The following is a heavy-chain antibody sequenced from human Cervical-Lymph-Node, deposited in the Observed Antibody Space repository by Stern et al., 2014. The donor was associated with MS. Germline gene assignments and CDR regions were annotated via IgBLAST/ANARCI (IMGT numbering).Heavy chain of an antibody. Sequence: VQLVESGGGAVQPGRSLRLSCAASGFVFRRYALHWVRQAPGKALEWVALISYDGRDKYYTDSVKGRFTVSRDNSNNTVDLEMNSLRLEDTAVYYCAKGGSGSYLDWGQGSLVTVSS. CDR3: AKGGSGSYLD. CDR1: GFVFRRYA. D-gene: IGHD1-26*01. CDR2: ISYDGRDK. J-gene: IGHJ4*02. V-gene: IGHV3-30*04.